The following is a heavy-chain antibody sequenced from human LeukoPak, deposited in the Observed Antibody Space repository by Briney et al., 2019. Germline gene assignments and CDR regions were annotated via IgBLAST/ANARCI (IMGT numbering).Heavy chain of an antibody. V-gene: IGHV3-23*01. CDR1: VFTFSSYA. J-gene: IGHJ3*02. Sequence: GGSLRLSCAASVFTFSSYAMSWVRQAPGKGLEWVSAISGSGGSTYYADSVKGRFTISRDNAKNSLYLQMNSLRAEDTAVYYCARDRWGRDGYNSNAFDIWGQGTMVTVSS. CDR3: ARDRWGRDGYNSNAFDI. CDR2: ISGSGGST. D-gene: IGHD5-24*01.